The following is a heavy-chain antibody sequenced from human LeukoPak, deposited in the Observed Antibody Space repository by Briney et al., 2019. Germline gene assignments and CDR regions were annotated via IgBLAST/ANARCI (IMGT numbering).Heavy chain of an antibody. CDR1: GYTFTSYG. V-gene: IGHV1-18*04. D-gene: IGHD1-26*01. Sequence: ASVKVSCKASGYTFTSYGISWVRQAPGQGLEWMGWISAYNGNTNYAQKLQGRVTMTTDTSTSTAYMELRSLRSDDTAVYYCARVSLWSGSYYYFDYWGQRTLVTVSS. CDR3: ARVSLWSGSYYYFDY. CDR2: ISAYNGNT. J-gene: IGHJ4*02.